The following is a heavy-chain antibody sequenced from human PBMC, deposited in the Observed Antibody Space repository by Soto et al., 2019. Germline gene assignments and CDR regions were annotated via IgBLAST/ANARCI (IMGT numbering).Heavy chain of an antibody. V-gene: IGHV3-23*01. CDR1: GFTFSSYA. Sequence: VQLSESGGGLVQPGGSLRLSCAASGFTFSSYAMSWVRQAPGKGLEWVSGIRGSGDSTHYADSVKGRFTISRDNSKNTLYLQMNSLRVEDTAVYYCAKSLYGGLDYWGQGTLVTVSS. CDR3: AKSLYGGLDY. CDR2: IRGSGDST. J-gene: IGHJ4*02. D-gene: IGHD4-17*01.